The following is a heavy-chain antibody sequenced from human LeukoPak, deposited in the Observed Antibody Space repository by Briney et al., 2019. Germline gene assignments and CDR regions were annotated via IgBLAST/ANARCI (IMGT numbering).Heavy chain of an antibody. J-gene: IGHJ5*02. V-gene: IGHV1-2*06. CDR2: INPNSGGT. CDR3: ARYIAVAGRGTYWFDP. Sequence: ASVKVSCTASGYTFTGYYMHWVRQAPGQGLEWMGRINPNSGGTNYAQKFQGRVTMTRDTSISTAYMELSRLRSDDTAVYYCARYIAVAGRGTYWFDPWGQGTLVTVSS. CDR1: GYTFTGYY. D-gene: IGHD6-19*01.